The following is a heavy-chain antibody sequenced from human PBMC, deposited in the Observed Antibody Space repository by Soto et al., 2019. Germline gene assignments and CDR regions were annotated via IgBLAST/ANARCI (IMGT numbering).Heavy chain of an antibody. Sequence: QVQLQQWGAGLLKPSETLSLTCAVYGGSFSGYYWSWIRQPPGKGLEWIGEINHSGSTNYNPSLKSRVNISVDTSKNQFSLKLSSVTAADTAVYYCARGLNDILTGSRRYFDLWGRGTLVTVSS. CDR2: INHSGST. V-gene: IGHV4-34*01. CDR1: GGSFSGYY. J-gene: IGHJ2*01. CDR3: ARGLNDILTGSRRYFDL. D-gene: IGHD3-9*01.